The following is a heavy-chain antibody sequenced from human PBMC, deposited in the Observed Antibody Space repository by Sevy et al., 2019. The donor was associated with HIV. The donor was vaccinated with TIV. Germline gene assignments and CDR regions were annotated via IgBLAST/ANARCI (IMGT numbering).Heavy chain of an antibody. Sequence: GGSLRLSCAASGFTFSSYAMHWVRQAPGKGLEWVAVISYDGSNKYYADSVKGRFTISRDNSKNTLYLQMNSLRAEDTTVYYCARGYCSGGSCYRRYYYYGMDVWGQRTTVTVSS. CDR2: ISYDGSNK. V-gene: IGHV3-30-3*01. D-gene: IGHD2-15*01. J-gene: IGHJ6*02. CDR3: ARGYCSGGSCYRRYYYYGMDV. CDR1: GFTFSSYA.